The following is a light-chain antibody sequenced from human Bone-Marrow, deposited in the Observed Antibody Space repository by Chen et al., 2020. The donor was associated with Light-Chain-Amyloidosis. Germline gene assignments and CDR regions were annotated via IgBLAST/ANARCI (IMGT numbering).Light chain of an antibody. V-gene: IGKV1-33*01. CDR2: DAS. J-gene: IGKJ3*01. CDR3: QDYDGFAR. CDR1: EDTDNF. Sequence: DKQMTQSPSSLSASVGDRVTITCQASEDTDNFLHWYQQRPGKAPKLLIYDASNLATGVPPRFSVRGYGIDFTLTISNLQPEDFATYSWQDYDGFARFGPGTKV.